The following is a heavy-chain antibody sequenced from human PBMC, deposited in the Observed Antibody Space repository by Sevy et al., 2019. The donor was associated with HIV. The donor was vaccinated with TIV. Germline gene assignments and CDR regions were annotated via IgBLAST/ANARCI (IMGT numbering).Heavy chain of an antibody. CDR1: DGSISTYY. V-gene: IGHV4-59*01. CDR2: IYYSGST. Sequence: SETLSLTCTVSDGSISTYYWSWIRQPPEKGLEWIGYIYYSGSTNYNPSLKSRVTISVDTSKNQFSLKLSSVTAADTAVYYCARGSRAGSYGYYFDYWGRGTLVTVSS. J-gene: IGHJ4*02. CDR3: ARGSRAGSYGYYFDY. D-gene: IGHD5-18*01.